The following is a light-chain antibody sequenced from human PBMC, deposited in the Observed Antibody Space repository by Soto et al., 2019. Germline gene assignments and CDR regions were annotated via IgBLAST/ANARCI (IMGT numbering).Light chain of an antibody. Sequence: DVVLTQSPPSLPVTLGQPASISCRSSQSLVYRDGNTHLNWFQQRPGQSPRRLIYMVSTRDSGVPDRFSGSGSGTDFTLKISGVEAVDVGVYYCMQGTHWPPTFGQGTKVEIK. CDR2: MVS. CDR1: QSLVYRDGNTH. V-gene: IGKV2-30*01. J-gene: IGKJ1*01. CDR3: MQGTHWPPT.